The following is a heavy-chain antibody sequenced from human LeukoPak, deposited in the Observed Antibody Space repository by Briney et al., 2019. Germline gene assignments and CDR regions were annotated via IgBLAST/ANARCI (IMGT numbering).Heavy chain of an antibody. D-gene: IGHD3-22*01. CDR3: ARASYYYDTTGLGAVDI. V-gene: IGHV3-9*01. J-gene: IGHJ3*02. CDR1: RFTFNDHA. Sequence: PGRSLRLSCAASRFTFNDHAMYWVRQAPGKGLEWVSGINWNSDNIAYADSVKGRFTISRDDAKNSLYLQMNSLRTEDTALYYCARASYYYDTTGLGAVDIWGQGTMVTVSS. CDR2: INWNSDNI.